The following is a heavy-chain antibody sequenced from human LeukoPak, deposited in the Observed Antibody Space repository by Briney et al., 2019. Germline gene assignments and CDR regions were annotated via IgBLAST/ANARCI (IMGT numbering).Heavy chain of an antibody. Sequence: TGGSLRLSCAASGFTFSSNYMSWVRQAPGKGLEWVSFIYSDNTHYSDSVKGRFTISRDNSKNTLYLQMNSLRAEDTAVYYCARRAGAYSHPYDYWGQGTLVTVSS. D-gene: IGHD4/OR15-4a*01. CDR2: IYSDNT. V-gene: IGHV3-53*01. CDR3: ARRAGAYSHPYDY. J-gene: IGHJ4*02. CDR1: GFTFSSNY.